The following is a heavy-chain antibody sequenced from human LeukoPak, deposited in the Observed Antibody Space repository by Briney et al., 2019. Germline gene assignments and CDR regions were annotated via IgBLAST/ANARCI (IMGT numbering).Heavy chain of an antibody. D-gene: IGHD3-3*01. J-gene: IGHJ5*02. CDR1: GFTFNNYG. Sequence: RPGGSLRLSCAASGFTFNNYGMHWVRQAPGKGLEWVAFIRYNGNNQYYADSVKGRFTISRDNSKNTLYLQMNGLRVEDTAVYYCARVYYASWSGQPLSQHWLDPWGQGTLVTVSS. CDR2: IRYNGNNQ. V-gene: IGHV3-30*02. CDR3: ARVYYASWSGQPLSQHWLDP.